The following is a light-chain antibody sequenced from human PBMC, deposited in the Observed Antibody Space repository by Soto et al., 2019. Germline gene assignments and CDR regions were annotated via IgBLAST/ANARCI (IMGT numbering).Light chain of an antibody. CDR2: AAS. Sequence: DIQLTQSPASLSSSAGDRVAITCRASQGVSSYVAWYQQKPGQPPELLIYAASTLQSGVPPRFSGSASGTEFTLTIGSLQPEDFATYYCQQLNNYPFTFGRGTKVDVK. V-gene: IGKV1-9*01. J-gene: IGKJ4*01. CDR1: QGVSSY. CDR3: QQLNNYPFT.